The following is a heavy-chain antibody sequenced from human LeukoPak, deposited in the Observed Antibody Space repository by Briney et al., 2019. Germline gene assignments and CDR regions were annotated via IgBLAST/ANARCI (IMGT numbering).Heavy chain of an antibody. CDR3: ARDGGRNSGYDWGFLRYYYMDV. CDR1: GFTFSSYW. J-gene: IGHJ6*03. CDR2: INSDGSST. Sequence: GGSLRLSCAASGFTFSSYWMHWVRQAPGKGLVWVSRINSDGSSTSYADSVKGRFTISRDNAKNTLYLQMNRLRAEDTAVYYCARDGGRNSGYDWGFLRYYYMDVWGKGTTVTVSS. V-gene: IGHV3-74*01. D-gene: IGHD5-12*01.